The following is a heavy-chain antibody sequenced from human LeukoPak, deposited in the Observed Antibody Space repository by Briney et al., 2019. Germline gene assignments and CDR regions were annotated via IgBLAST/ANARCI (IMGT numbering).Heavy chain of an antibody. V-gene: IGHV3-11*01. CDR1: GFTFSDYY. J-gene: IGHJ4*02. D-gene: IGHD5-18*01. CDR2: ISSSGSTI. CDR3: AGRVTGYSSGYVY. Sequence: GGSLRLSCAASGFTFSDYYMSWIRQAPGKGLEWVSYISSSGSTIYYADSVKGRFTISRDNSENIVYLQMNNLRAEDTAVYYCAGRVTGYSSGYVYWGQGTLVTVSS.